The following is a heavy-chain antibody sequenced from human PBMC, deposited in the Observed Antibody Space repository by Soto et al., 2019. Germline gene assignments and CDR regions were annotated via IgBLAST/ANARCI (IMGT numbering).Heavy chain of an antibody. J-gene: IGHJ6*02. D-gene: IGHD3-9*01. CDR3: ARDKDILTGSLYYGMDV. CDR2: INPNSGGT. Sequence: ASVKVSCKVSGYTLTELSMHWVRQAPGQGLEWMGWINPNSGGTNYAQKFQGRVTMTRDTSISTAYMELSRLRSAGTAGYYCARDKDILTGSLYYGMDVWSQGTTVTDSS. V-gene: IGHV1-2*02. CDR1: GYTLTELS.